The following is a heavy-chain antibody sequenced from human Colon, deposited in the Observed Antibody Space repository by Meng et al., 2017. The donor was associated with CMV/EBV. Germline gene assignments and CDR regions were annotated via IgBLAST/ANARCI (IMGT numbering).Heavy chain of an antibody. CDR3: ARAREVGYSAYDYYDF. Sequence: GYPFSSNGISWVRQAPGQGLEWMGWISTYNGNTDYAQKFQGRVTMTTDTLTSTAYMELTSLKSDDTAVFYCARAREVGYSAYDYYDFWGQGTLVTVSS. CDR2: ISTYNGNT. J-gene: IGHJ4*02. D-gene: IGHD5-12*01. V-gene: IGHV1-18*01. CDR1: GYPFSSNG.